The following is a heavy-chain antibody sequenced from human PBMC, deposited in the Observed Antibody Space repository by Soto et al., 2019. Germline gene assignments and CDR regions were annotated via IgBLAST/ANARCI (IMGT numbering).Heavy chain of an antibody. CDR1: GFTFSSYG. V-gene: IGHV3-33*01. J-gene: IGHJ4*02. CDR3: ARVNKVKVDSGWYAGGYFDY. CDR2: IWYDGSNK. D-gene: IGHD6-19*01. Sequence: QAQLVESGGGVVQPGRSLRLSCAASGFTFSSYGMHWVRQAPGKGLEWVAVIWYDGSNKYYADSVKGRFTISRDNSKNTLYLQMNSLRAEDTAVYYCARVNKVKVDSGWYAGGYFDYWGQGTLVTVSS.